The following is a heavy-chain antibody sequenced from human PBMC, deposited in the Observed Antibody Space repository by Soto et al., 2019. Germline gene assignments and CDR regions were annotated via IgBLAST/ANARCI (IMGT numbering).Heavy chain of an antibody. J-gene: IGHJ6*02. V-gene: IGHV1-69*01. Sequence: QVQPVQSGSEVKKPGSSVRVSCKTGSCYAVSWVRQAPGQGLEWMGVLLPVFDTPSYAQKFQGRVTIGAAESKSTAYMESSSLTSEDTALYYCASTHVTGLYSCYGMDAWDQGIAVTVPS. D-gene: IGHD4-4*01. CDR3: ASTHVTGLYSCYGMDA. CDR1: GSCYA. CDR2: LLPVFDTP.